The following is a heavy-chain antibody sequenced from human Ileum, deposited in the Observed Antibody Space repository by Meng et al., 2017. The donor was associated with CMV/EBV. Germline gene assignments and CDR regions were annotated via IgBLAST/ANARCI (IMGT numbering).Heavy chain of an antibody. V-gene: IGHV3-30-3*01. CDR3: ARSGDSSGRGWFDP. J-gene: IGHJ5*02. Sequence: SGLTFSSYAMHWVRQAPGKGLEWVAVISYDGNNKYYADSVKGRFTISRDNSKNTLYLQMSSLRGDDTALYYCARSGDSSGRGWFDPCGQGTLVTVSS. CDR1: GLTFSSYA. D-gene: IGHD6-19*01. CDR2: ISYDGNNK.